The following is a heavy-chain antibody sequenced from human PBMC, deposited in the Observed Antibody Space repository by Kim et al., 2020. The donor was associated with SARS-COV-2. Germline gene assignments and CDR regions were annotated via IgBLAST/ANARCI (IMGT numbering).Heavy chain of an antibody. CDR1: GFTFSSYG. CDR3: ARDRDIVVVVAAYFFDY. Sequence: GGSLRLSCAASGFTFSSYGMHWVRQAPGKGLEWVAVISYDGSNKYYADSVKGRFTISRDNSKNTLYLQMNSLRAEDTAVYYCARDRDIVVVVAAYFFDYWGQGTLVTVSS. D-gene: IGHD2-15*01. V-gene: IGHV3-33*05. CDR2: ISYDGSNK. J-gene: IGHJ4*02.